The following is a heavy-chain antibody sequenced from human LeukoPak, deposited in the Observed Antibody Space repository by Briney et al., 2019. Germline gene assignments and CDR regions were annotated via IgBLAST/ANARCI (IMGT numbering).Heavy chain of an antibody. D-gene: IGHD5-12*01. CDR2: ISGSGGST. CDR3: AGGVVRGGYDGSDY. CDR1: GFTFSSSA. V-gene: IGHV3-23*01. Sequence: AGGSLRLSCAASGFTFSSSAMNWVRQAPGKGLEWVSAISGSGGSTYYADSVKGRFTISRDNAKNSLYLQMNSLTAEDTAVYYCAGGVVRGGYDGSDYWGQGTLVTVSS. J-gene: IGHJ4*02.